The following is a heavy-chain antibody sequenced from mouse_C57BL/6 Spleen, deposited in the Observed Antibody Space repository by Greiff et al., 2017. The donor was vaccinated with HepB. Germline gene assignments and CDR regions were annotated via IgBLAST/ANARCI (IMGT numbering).Heavy chain of an antibody. D-gene: IGHD2-4*01. CDR2: IYPGSGNT. V-gene: IGHV1-66*01. Sequence: QVQLQQSGPELVKPGASVKISCKASGYSFTSYYIHWVKQRPGQGLEWIGWIYPGSGNTKYNEKFKGKATLTADTSSSTAYMQLSSLTSEDSAVYYCARDYDYESSHWYFDVWGTGTTVTVSS. CDR1: GYSFTSYY. J-gene: IGHJ1*03. CDR3: ARDYDYESSHWYFDV.